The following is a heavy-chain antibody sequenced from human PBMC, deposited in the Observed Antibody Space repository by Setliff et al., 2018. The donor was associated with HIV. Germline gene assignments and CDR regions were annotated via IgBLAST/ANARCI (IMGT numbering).Heavy chain of an antibody. V-gene: IGHV4-39*01. Sequence: SETLSLTCSVSGASISSRSYYWGWIRQPPGKGLEWIGTMYYSGTTYYNPSLKSRVTISADTSKNQYSLKMTSVTAAGTAVYYCARRGEDATIYWGRGTLVTVSS. J-gene: IGHJ4*02. CDR2: MYYSGTT. CDR3: ARRGEDATIY. D-gene: IGHD3-3*01. CDR1: GASISSRSYY.